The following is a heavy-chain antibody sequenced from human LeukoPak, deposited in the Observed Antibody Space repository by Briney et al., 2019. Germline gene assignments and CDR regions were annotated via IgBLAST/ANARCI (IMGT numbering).Heavy chain of an antibody. Sequence: KASETLSLTCTVSGGSISNYYWSWIRQPAGKGLEWIARIYSSGSTNYNPSLKSRVTVSVDTSRNQVSLKLTSVTAADTAVYYCARGGISTSLDYWGQGSLVTVSS. CDR1: GGSISNYY. J-gene: IGHJ4*02. CDR3: ARGGISTSLDY. V-gene: IGHV4-4*07. D-gene: IGHD2-2*01. CDR2: IYSSGST.